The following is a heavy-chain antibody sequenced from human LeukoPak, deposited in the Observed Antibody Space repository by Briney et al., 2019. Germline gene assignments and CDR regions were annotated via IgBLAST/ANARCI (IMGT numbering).Heavy chain of an antibody. CDR2: ISSSGSTI. V-gene: IGHV3-11*01. J-gene: IGHJ4*02. CDR3: ARAGIRSSGWYEDFDY. Sequence: GGSLRLSCAASGFTFSDYYMSWIRQAPGKELEWVSYISSSGSTIYYADSVKGRFTISRDNAKNSLYLQMNSLRAEDTAVYYCARAGIRSSGWYEDFDYWGQGTLVTVSS. CDR1: GFTFSDYY. D-gene: IGHD6-19*01.